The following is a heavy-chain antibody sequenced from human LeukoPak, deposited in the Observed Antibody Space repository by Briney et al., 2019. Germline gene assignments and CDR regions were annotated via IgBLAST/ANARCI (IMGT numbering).Heavy chain of an antibody. CDR1: GGSISSYY. CDR2: IYYSGDT. CDR3: ARLVRDTATGYWYFDL. V-gene: IGHV4-59*01. J-gene: IGHJ2*01. Sequence: SETLSLTCTVSGGSISSYYWSWIRQPPGKGLEWIAYIYYSGDTNYNPSLKSRVTISVDTSKNHFSLKLNSVTAADTAVCYCARLVRDTATGYWYFDLWGRGTLVTVSS. D-gene: IGHD5-18*01.